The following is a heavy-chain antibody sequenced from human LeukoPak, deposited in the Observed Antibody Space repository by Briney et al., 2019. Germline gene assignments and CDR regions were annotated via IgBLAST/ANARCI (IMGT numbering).Heavy chain of an antibody. CDR3: ARGGYASDWHSMDV. J-gene: IGHJ6*02. V-gene: IGHV4-59*01. CDR2: MYYSGSP. CDR1: GGSISNNY. D-gene: IGHD6-25*01. Sequence: PSETLSLTCTVSGGSISNNYWSWIRQPPGKGLEWIGYMYYSGSPNYNPSLKSRVTISVDTPKNQFSLMLSSVTAADTAVYYSARGGYASDWHSMDVWGQGTTVTVSS.